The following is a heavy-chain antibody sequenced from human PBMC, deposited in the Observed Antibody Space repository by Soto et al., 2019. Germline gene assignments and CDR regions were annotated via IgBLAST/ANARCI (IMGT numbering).Heavy chain of an antibody. CDR2: ISVALGDT. CDR1: GYKFTNYG. Sequence: VQLLQSGAEVRKPGASVKVSCKASGYKFTNYGMHRGRQAPGQNFEWMGWISVALGDTRYSQKFDGRVTIARNTSASTVYMELRGLTSEETAIYYCAGDVAASAFDYWGQGTLVTVSS. V-gene: IGHV1-3*01. CDR3: AGDVAASAFDY. J-gene: IGHJ4*02. D-gene: IGHD2-21*02.